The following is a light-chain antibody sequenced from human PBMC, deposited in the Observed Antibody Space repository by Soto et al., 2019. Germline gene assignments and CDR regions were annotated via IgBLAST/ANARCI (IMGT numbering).Light chain of an antibody. CDR3: QQYNSYWT. CDR2: GAS. Sequence: EIVMTQSPATLSVSPGERATLSCRASQSVSRINVAWYQQKPGQAPRLLIYGASTRATGIPGRFSGSGSGTEFTLTISSLQPDDFATYYCQQYNSYWTFGQGTKVDIK. CDR1: QSVSRIN. V-gene: IGKV3-15*01. J-gene: IGKJ1*01.